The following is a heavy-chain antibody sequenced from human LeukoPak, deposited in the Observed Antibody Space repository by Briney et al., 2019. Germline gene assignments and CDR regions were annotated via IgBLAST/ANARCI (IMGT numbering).Heavy chain of an antibody. CDR1: GGSISSHY. CDR2: IYYSGST. D-gene: IGHD3-3*01. Sequence: PSETLSLTCTVSGGSISSHYWSWIRQPPGKGLEWIGYIYYSGSTNYNPSLKSRVTISVDTSKNQFSLKLSSVTAADTAVYYCASGYYDFWSGYSKQYYYYMDVWGKGTTVTVSS. V-gene: IGHV4-59*11. J-gene: IGHJ6*03. CDR3: ASGYYDFWSGYSKQYYYYMDV.